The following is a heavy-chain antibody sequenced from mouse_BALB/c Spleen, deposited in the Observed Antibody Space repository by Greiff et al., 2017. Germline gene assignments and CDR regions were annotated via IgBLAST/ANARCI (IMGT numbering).Heavy chain of an antibody. Sequence: EVKLVESGPGLVKPSQSLSLTCTVTGYSITSDYAWNWIRQFPGNKLEWMGYISYSGSTSYNPSLKSRISITRDTSKNQFFLQLNSVTTEDTATYYCARSKDYGSSYYWGQGTTLTVSS. CDR3: ARSKDYGSSYY. J-gene: IGHJ2*01. CDR1: GYSITSDYA. V-gene: IGHV3-2*02. CDR2: ISYSGST. D-gene: IGHD1-1*01.